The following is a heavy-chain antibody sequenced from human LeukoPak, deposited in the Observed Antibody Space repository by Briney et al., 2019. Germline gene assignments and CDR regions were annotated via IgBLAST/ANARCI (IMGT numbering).Heavy chain of an antibody. CDR2: IKEDGSEK. V-gene: IGHV3-7*03. CDR1: GFMFSSYW. Sequence: GGSLRLSCAASGFMFSSYWMSWVRQAPGKGLEWVADIKEDGSEKSYVDSVKGRFTISRDNSKNTLYLQMNSLRDGDAAVYYCAKDSHWIFFNDWGRGPWAPVSS. D-gene: IGHD2-2*03. CDR3: AKDSHWIFFND. J-gene: IGHJ4*02.